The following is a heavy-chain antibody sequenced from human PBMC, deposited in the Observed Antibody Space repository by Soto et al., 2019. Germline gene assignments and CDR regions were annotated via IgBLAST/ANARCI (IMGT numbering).Heavy chain of an antibody. CDR2: IYYSGST. V-gene: IGHV4-61*01. CDR1: GGSISSSSYY. Sequence: SETLSLSCTVSGGSISSSSYYWSWIRQPPGKGLEWIGYIYYSGSTNYNPSLKSRVTISVDTSKNQFSLKLSSVTAADTAVYYCARAPGYYDSSGYADHWYFDLWGRGTLVTVSS. J-gene: IGHJ2*01. D-gene: IGHD3-22*01. CDR3: ARAPGYYDSSGYADHWYFDL.